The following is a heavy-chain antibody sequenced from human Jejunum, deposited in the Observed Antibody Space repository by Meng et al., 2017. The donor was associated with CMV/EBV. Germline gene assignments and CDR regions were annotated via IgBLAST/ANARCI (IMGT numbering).Heavy chain of an antibody. Sequence: QVQLVQSGSELKKPGASVKVSCKASGYTFTGYYMHWVRQAPGQGLEWMGWINPNSGGTNYKEKFQGRVTMTRDTSISTAYMELSSLTSDDTAVYYCARDFNSLAVSATNWFDPWGQGTLVTVSS. V-gene: IGHV1-2*02. D-gene: IGHD6-19*01. CDR1: GYTFTGYY. CDR3: ARDFNSLAVSATNWFDP. J-gene: IGHJ5*02. CDR2: INPNSGGT.